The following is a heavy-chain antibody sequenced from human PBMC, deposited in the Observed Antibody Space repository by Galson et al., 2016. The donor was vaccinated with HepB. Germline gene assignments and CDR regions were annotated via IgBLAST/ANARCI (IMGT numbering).Heavy chain of an antibody. V-gene: IGHV5-51*01. Sequence: QSGAEVKKPGESLRISCRGSGYTLPTWIGWVRQMPGKGLEWVGIIRPHDSYIKYSPSFQGQVTFSADRSLTTAYLQWSSLKASDTAKYYCATPLERSYCSNDECFAPRDSFDMWGQGTMVTVSS. CDR1: GYTLPTW. CDR3: ATPLERSYCSNDECFAPRDSFDM. J-gene: IGHJ3*02. CDR2: IRPHDSYI. D-gene: IGHD2-8*01.